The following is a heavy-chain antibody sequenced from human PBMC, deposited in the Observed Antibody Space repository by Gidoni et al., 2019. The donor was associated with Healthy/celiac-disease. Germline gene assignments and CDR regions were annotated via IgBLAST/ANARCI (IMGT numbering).Heavy chain of an antibody. J-gene: IGHJ6*02. CDR3: ANVNCGGDCRDYYGMDV. CDR2: INHSGST. V-gene: IGHV4-34*01. D-gene: IGHD2-21*02. Sequence: HVQLQQWGAGLLKPSETLSLTCAVYGGSFRGYYWIWIRQPPGMGLEWIGEINHSGSTNYNPSLKSRVTISVDTSKNQCSLKLSSVTAADTAVYYCANVNCGGDCRDYYGMDVWGQGTTVTVSS. CDR1: GGSFRGYY.